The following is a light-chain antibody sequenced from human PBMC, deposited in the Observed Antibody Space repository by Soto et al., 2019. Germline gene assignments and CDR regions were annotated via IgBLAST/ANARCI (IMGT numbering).Light chain of an antibody. CDR3: SSYTVTSVTLYV. CDR1: SSDVGGYNY. Sequence: QSVLTQPASVSGSPGQSITISCTGTSSDVGGYNYVSWYQQHPGKAPKVIIYEVSNRPSGVSNRFSGSKSGNTASLTISGLQAEDEADYYCSSYTVTSVTLYVFGTGTKVTVL. J-gene: IGLJ1*01. CDR2: EVS. V-gene: IGLV2-14*01.